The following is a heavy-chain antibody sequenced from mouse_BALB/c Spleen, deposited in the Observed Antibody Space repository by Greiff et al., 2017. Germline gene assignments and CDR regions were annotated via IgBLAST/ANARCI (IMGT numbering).Heavy chain of an antibody. D-gene: IGHD2-12*01. CDR3: ARSLRHAMDY. V-gene: IGHV5-6-3*01. CDR2: INSNGGST. CDR1: GFTFSSYG. Sequence: EVHLVESGGGLVQPGGSLKLSCAASGFTFSSYGMSWVRQTPDKRLELVATINSNGGSTYYPDSVKGRFTISRDNAKNTLYLQMSSLKSEDTAMYYCARSLRHAMDYWGQGTSVTVSS. J-gene: IGHJ4*01.